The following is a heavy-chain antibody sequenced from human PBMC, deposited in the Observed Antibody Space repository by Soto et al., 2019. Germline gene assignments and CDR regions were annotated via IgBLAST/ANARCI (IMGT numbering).Heavy chain of an antibody. J-gene: IGHJ3*02. D-gene: IGHD6-19*01. CDR2: ISWNSGSI. CDR1: GFTFDDYA. CDR3: AKESPVAGTRTFDI. V-gene: IGHV3-9*01. Sequence: GGSLRLSCAASGFTFDDYAVHWVRQAPGKCLEWVSGISWNSGSIGYTDSVKGRFTISRDNAKNSLYLQMNSLRAEDTALYYCAKESPVAGTRTFDIWGQGXMVTV.